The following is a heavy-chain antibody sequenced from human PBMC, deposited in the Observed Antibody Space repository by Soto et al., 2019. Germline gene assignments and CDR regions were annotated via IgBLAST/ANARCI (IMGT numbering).Heavy chain of an antibody. CDR3: AKDPNIAARSSWFDH. J-gene: IGHJ5*02. CDR1: GFTFSDYY. Sequence: KPXGSLRLSCSASGFTFSDYYMSWIRQAPGKGLEWVSYISGSSTYTKYADSVKGRFTTSRDNAKNSLYLHMSSLRAEDTAVYYCAKDPNIAARSSWFDHWGQGTLVTVSS. CDR2: ISGSSTYT. V-gene: IGHV3-11*06. D-gene: IGHD6-6*01.